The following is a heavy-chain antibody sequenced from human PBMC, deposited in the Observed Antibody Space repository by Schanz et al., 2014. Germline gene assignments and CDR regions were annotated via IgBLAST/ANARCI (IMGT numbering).Heavy chain of an antibody. CDR3: AREVGLYDRGWFDP. J-gene: IGHJ5*02. Sequence: QVQLVQSGAEVKKPGSSMKVSCKASGGTFSTYPINWLRQAPGQGLEWMGRIIPILGIANYAQNFQGRVTITADKSTFTAYMDVSRLRSEATAEYYCAREVGLYDRGWFDPWGQGTLVTVSS. CDR1: GGTFSTYP. V-gene: IGHV1-69*04. CDR2: IIPILGIA. D-gene: IGHD3-10*02.